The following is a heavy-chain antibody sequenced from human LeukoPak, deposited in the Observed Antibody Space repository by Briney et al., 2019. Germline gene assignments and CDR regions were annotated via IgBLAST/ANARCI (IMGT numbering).Heavy chain of an antibody. D-gene: IGHD1-1*01. CDR1: EFPFSDYA. Sequence: TGGSLRLSCAVSEFPFSDYAMTWVRQAPGKGPEWVSSISGSSGSTYYADSVKGRFTISRDNSKNTLYLQMMSLRDEDTAVYYCATHFTTMALGLDYSGQGTPVTVSS. CDR2: ISGSSGST. J-gene: IGHJ4*02. V-gene: IGHV3-23*01. CDR3: ATHFTTMALGLDY.